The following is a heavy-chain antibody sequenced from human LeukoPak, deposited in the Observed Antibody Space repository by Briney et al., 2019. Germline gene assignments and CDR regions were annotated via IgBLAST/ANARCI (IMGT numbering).Heavy chain of an antibody. Sequence: GASLRLSCAASGFTFGRYGMNWVSQAPGKGLEWLSYIGSTSTTMYYADSVKGRFTISRDNAKNSLYLQMNSLRDEDTAVYYCARGFYGSGTNLFDYWGQGTLVTVSS. V-gene: IGHV3-48*02. D-gene: IGHD3-10*01. CDR3: ARGFYGSGTNLFDY. CDR2: IGSTSTTM. J-gene: IGHJ4*02. CDR1: GFTFGRYG.